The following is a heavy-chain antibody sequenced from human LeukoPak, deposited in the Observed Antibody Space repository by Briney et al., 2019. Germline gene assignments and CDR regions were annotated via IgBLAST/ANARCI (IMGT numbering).Heavy chain of an antibody. J-gene: IGHJ4*02. CDR1: GYTFTGYY. CDR2: INPKSGGT. Sequence: GASVKVSCKASGYTFTGYYMHWVRQAPGQGLEWMGWINPKSGGTNYAQKFQGRVTMTRDTSISTAYMELSRLRSDDTAVYYCARDFRGRITMIVVPDYWGQGTLVTVSS. D-gene: IGHD3-22*01. CDR3: ARDFRGRITMIVVPDY. V-gene: IGHV1-2*02.